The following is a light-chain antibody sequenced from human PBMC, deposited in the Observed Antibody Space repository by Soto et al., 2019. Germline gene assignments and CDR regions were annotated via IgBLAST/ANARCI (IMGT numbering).Light chain of an antibody. CDR3: QQYNNWPPNT. V-gene: IGKV3-15*01. J-gene: IGKJ4*01. Sequence: EIVLTQSPATLSLSPGERATLSCRASQSVGSSLAWYQHKPGQAPRLLIYGASTRATGIPARFSGSGSGTEFTLTISSLQSEDFAVYYCQQYNNWPPNTFGGGTKVDI. CDR1: QSVGSS. CDR2: GAS.